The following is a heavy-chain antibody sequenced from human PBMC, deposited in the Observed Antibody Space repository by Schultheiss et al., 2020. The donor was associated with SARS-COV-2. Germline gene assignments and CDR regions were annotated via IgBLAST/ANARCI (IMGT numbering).Heavy chain of an antibody. CDR3: AKGGSYDGIDY. D-gene: IGHD1-26*01. CDR1: GFTFDDYG. Sequence: GGSLRLSCAASGFTFDDYGMHWVRQAPGKGLEWVANIRQDGGEKYYADSVKGRFTISRDNAKNSLYLQMNSLRAEDTAVYYCAKGGSYDGIDYWGQGTLVTVSS. V-gene: IGHV3-7*03. J-gene: IGHJ4*02. CDR2: IRQDGGEK.